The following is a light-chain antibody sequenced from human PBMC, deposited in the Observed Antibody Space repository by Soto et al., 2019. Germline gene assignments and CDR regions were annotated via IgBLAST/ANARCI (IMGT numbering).Light chain of an antibody. Sequence: QSALTQPASVSGSPGQSITISCTGISSDVGGYNYVSWYQHHPGKAPKLMIYEVSNRPSGVSNRFSGSKSGNTASLTISGLQAEDEADYYCSSDTSSSTHVEFGGGTKLTVL. CDR2: EVS. CDR3: SSDTSSSTHVE. CDR1: SSDVGGYNY. V-gene: IGLV2-14*01. J-gene: IGLJ2*01.